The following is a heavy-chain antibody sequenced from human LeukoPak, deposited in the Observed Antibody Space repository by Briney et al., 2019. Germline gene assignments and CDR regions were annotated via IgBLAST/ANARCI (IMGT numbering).Heavy chain of an antibody. CDR2: IWYDGSNK. J-gene: IGHJ4*02. D-gene: IGHD3-10*01. Sequence: GGSLRLSCAASGFTFSNYGMHWVRQAPCKELEWVAVIWYDGSNKYYADSVKGWFTLSRDNSMNTLYLQMNSLRAEDTAVYYCAKDVESGRSADYWGQGTLVTVSS. CDR3: AKDVESGRSADY. V-gene: IGHV3-33*06. CDR1: GFTFSNYG.